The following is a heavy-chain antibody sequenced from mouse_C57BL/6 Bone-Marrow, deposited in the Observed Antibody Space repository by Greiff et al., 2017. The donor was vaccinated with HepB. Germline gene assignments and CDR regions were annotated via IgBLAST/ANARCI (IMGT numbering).Heavy chain of an antibody. J-gene: IGHJ1*03. V-gene: IGHV5-17*01. CDR1: GFTFSDYG. CDR3: ARLYYGSSYVASYWYFDV. CDR2: ISSGSSTI. D-gene: IGHD1-1*01. Sequence: EVQLQESGGGLVKPGGSLKLSCAASGFTFSDYGMHWVRQAPEKGLEWVAYISSGSSTIYYADTVKGRFTISRDNAKNTLFLQMTSLRSEDTAMYYCARLYYGSSYVASYWYFDVWGTGTTVTVSS.